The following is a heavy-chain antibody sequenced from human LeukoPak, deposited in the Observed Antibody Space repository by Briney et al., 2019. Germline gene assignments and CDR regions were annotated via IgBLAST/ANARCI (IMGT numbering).Heavy chain of an antibody. CDR2: IYYSGST. Sequence: SETLSLTCTVSGGSISSYYWSWIRQPPGKRLEWVGHIYYSGSTNYNPSLKSRVTISVDTSKNQFSLKLSSVTAADTAVYYCASRSSIWSGYQDTLYYFDSWGQGTLVTVSS. V-gene: IGHV4-59*01. J-gene: IGHJ4*02. D-gene: IGHD3-3*01. CDR1: GGSISSYY. CDR3: ASRSSIWSGYQDTLYYFDS.